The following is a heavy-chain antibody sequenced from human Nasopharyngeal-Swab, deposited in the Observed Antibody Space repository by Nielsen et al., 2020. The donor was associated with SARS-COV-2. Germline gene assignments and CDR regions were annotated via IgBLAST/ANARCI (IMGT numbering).Heavy chain of an antibody. CDR1: GGSISSYY. Sequence: SETLSLTCTVSGGSISSYYWSWIRQPPGKGLEWIGYIYYSGSTNYNPSLKSRVTISVDTSKKQISLKLNSVTAADTAVYYCARHGCIAAAGEYWGQGTLVTVSS. V-gene: IGHV4-59*08. D-gene: IGHD6-13*01. CDR2: IYYSGST. J-gene: IGHJ4*02. CDR3: ARHGCIAAAGEY.